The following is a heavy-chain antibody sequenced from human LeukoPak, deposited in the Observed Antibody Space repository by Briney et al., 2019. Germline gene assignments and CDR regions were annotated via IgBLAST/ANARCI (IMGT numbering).Heavy chain of an antibody. CDR1: GGSISSFY. Sequence: SETLSLTCTVSGGSISSFYWSWIRQPPGKGLEWIGYIYYSGSTNYNPSLKSRVTISVDTSKNQFSLRLSSVTAADAAVYYCARLGYYGSGSYPDYWGQGTLVTVSS. CDR3: ARLGYYGSGSYPDY. J-gene: IGHJ4*02. CDR2: IYYSGST. V-gene: IGHV4-59*01. D-gene: IGHD3-10*01.